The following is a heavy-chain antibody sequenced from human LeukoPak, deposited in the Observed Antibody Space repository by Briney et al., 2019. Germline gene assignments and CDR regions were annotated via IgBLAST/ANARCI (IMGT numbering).Heavy chain of an antibody. CDR1: GFTFSSYG. CDR2: ISYDGSNK. J-gene: IGHJ4*02. CDR3: ARLDAYGDYVDY. V-gene: IGHV3-30*03. D-gene: IGHD4-17*01. Sequence: GGSLRLSCAASGFTFSSYGMHWVRQAPGKGLEWVAVISYDGSNKYYADSVKGRFTISRDNSKNTLYLQMNSLRAEDTAVYYCARLDAYGDYVDYWGQGTLVTVSP.